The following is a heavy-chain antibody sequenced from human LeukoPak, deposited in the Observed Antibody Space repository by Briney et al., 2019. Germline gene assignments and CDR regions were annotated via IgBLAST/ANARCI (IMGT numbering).Heavy chain of an antibody. Sequence: GGSLRLSCAASGFTVSSNYMSWVRQAPGKGLEWVSAISGSGGSTYYEDSVKGRFTISRDNSKKTLYLQMNSLRAEDTAVYYCARSASSTTCQDYWGQGTLVTVSP. J-gene: IGHJ4*02. V-gene: IGHV3-53*05. CDR2: ISGSGGST. D-gene: IGHD2-2*01. CDR3: ARSASSTTCQDY. CDR1: GFTVSSNY.